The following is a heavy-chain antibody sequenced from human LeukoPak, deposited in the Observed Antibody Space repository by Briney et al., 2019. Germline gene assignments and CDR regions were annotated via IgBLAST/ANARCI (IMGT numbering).Heavy chain of an antibody. CDR1: GVSISSQY. D-gene: IGHD2-2*01. V-gene: IGHV4-59*11. Sequence: PSETLSLTCSVSGVSISSQYWSWIRQPPGRGLEWIGYVYYGGGKNYNPSLQSRMTISADTTNNQFSLHLTSVTAADTAFYYCAKGSYQRGWFDPWGQGDLVTVSS. J-gene: IGHJ5*02. CDR2: VYYGGGK. CDR3: AKGSYQRGWFDP.